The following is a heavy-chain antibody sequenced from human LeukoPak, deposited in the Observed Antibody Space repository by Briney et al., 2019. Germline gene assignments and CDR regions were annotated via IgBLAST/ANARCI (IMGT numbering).Heavy chain of an antibody. Sequence: PGGSLRLSCAASGFTVSSNSCSWVRQAPGKGLEWVSFIYSGGNTHYSDSVKGRFTISRDNSKNTLYLQMNSLRVEDTAVYYCAGGDKFCSGGSCYYYYYYMDVWGKGTTVTVSS. CDR2: IYSGGNT. D-gene: IGHD2-15*01. J-gene: IGHJ6*03. CDR3: AGGDKFCSGGSCYYYYYYMDV. V-gene: IGHV3-66*01. CDR1: GFTVSSNS.